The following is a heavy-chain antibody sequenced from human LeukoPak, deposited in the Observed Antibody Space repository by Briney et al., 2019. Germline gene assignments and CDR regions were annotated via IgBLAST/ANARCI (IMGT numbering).Heavy chain of an antibody. CDR2: IYYSGST. CDR3: ARESSAYYYMDV. V-gene: IGHV4-30-4*08. CDR1: GGSISSGDYY. J-gene: IGHJ6*03. Sequence: SETLSLTCTVSGGSISSGDYYWSWIRQPPGKGLEWIGYIYYSGSTYYNPSLKSRVTISVDTSKNQFSLKLSSVTAADTAVYYCARESSAYYYMDVWGKGTTVTVSS.